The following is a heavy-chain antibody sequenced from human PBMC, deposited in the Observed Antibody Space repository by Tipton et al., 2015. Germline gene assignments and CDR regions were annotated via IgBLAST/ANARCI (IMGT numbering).Heavy chain of an antibody. D-gene: IGHD2-15*01. CDR3: ARGGNNWFDP. Sequence: TLSLTCSVSGDSISSSNWWSWVRQPPGKGLEWIGFIYHSGSATYNPTLKSRVTISVDTSKNQFSLKLTSVTAADTAVYYCARGGNNWFDPWGQGTLVTVSS. CDR2: IYHSGSA. V-gene: IGHV4-4*02. J-gene: IGHJ5*02. CDR1: GDSISSSNW.